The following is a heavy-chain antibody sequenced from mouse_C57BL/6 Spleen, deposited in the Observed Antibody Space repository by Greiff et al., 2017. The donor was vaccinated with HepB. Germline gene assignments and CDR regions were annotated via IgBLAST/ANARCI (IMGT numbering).Heavy chain of an antibody. V-gene: IGHV1-55*01. CDR3: ARGYYGSSLLAY. CDR1: GYTFTSYW. CDR2: IYPGSGST. Sequence: QVQLQQPGAELVKPGASVKMSCKASGYTFTSYWITWVKQRPGQGLEWIGDIYPGSGSTNYNEKFKSKATLTVDTSSSTAYMQLSSLTSEDSAVYYCARGYYGSSLLAYWGQGTLVTVSA. J-gene: IGHJ3*01. D-gene: IGHD1-1*01.